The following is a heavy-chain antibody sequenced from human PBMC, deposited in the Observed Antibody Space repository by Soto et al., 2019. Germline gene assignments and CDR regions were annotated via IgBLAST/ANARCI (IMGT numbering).Heavy chain of an antibody. Sequence: SETLSLTCSVSGGSISSYYWSWIRQPAGKGLEWIGRIYTSGSTNYNPSLKSRVTMSVDTSKNQFSLKLSSVTAADTAVYYCATDSRFITMLRGVTPYYYYSGMDVWGQGTTVTVSS. V-gene: IGHV4-4*07. CDR2: IYTSGST. D-gene: IGHD3-10*01. CDR3: ATDSRFITMLRGVTPYYYYSGMDV. J-gene: IGHJ6*02. CDR1: GGSISSYY.